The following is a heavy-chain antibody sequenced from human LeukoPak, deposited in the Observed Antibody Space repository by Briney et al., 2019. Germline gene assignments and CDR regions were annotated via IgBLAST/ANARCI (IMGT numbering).Heavy chain of an antibody. CDR1: GGTFSSYA. V-gene: IGHV1-69*06. CDR3: AKDLSGSSWYVPLDY. D-gene: IGHD6-13*01. Sequence: SVKVSCKASGGTFSSYAISWVRQAPGQGLEWMGGIIPIFGTANYAQKFQGRVTITADKSTSTAYMELSSLRSEDTAVYYCAKDLSGSSWYVPLDYWGQGTLVTVSS. J-gene: IGHJ4*02. CDR2: IIPIFGTA.